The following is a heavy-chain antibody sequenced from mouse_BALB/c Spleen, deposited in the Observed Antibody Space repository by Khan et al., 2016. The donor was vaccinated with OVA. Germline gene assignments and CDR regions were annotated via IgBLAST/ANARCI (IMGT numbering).Heavy chain of an antibody. CDR2: ISSGGSTT. Sequence: EVELVESGGGLVQPGGSRNLSCAASGFTFSRFGMHWVRQAPEKGLEWVATISSGGSTTYYADTVTGRFTISRDTPKNTLFLQMTSLRSEDTAMYYCARDSNFDYWGQGTTLTVSS. V-gene: IGHV5-17*02. J-gene: IGHJ2*01. CDR1: GFTFSRFG. CDR3: ARDSNFDY.